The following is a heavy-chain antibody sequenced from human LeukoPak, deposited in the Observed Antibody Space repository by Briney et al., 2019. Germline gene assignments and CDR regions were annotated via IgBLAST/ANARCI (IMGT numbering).Heavy chain of an antibody. J-gene: IGHJ4*02. CDR1: GYTFTSYD. CDR2: MNPNSGNT. V-gene: IGHV1-8*01. D-gene: IGHD6-19*01. CDR3: ARRTMWDTNGWLSPDY. Sequence: GASVKVSCKACGYTFTSYDIIWVRQPTGQGLEWMGWMNPNSGNTGYAQKFQGRVTMTRNTSISTAYMELSSLRSEDTAVYYCARRTMWDTNGWLSPDYWGQGTLVTVSS.